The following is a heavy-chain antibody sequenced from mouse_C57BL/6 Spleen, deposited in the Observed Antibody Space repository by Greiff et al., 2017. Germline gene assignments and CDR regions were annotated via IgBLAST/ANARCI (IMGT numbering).Heavy chain of an antibody. CDR1: GYTFTSYW. Sequence: VQLQQSGAELVMPGASVKLSCKASGYTFTSYWMHWVKQRPGQGLEWIGEIDPSDSYTNYNQKFKGKSTLTVDKSSSTAYMQLSSLTSEDSAVYYCARYYYGSSYGYFDVWGTGTTVTVSS. CDR3: ARYYYGSSYGYFDV. CDR2: IDPSDSYT. V-gene: IGHV1-69*01. D-gene: IGHD1-1*01. J-gene: IGHJ1*03.